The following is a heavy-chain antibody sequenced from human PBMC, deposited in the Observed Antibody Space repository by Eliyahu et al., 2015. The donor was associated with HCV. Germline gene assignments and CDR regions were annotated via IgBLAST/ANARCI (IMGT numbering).Heavy chain of an antibody. D-gene: IGHD3-22*01. CDR2: INPNSGGT. J-gene: IGHJ3*02. V-gene: IGHV1-2*02. CDR3: ARVPPYYYDTTGYYRGGAFDI. Sequence: APGQGLEWMGWINPNSGGTNHAQRFQGRVTLTRDMSITTSYMELSRLRSDDTAVYYCARVPPYYYDTTGYYRGGAFDIWGQGTMVTVFS.